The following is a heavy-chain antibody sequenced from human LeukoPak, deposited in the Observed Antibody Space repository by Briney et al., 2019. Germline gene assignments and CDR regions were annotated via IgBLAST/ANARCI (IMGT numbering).Heavy chain of an antibody. CDR1: GYTFTSYD. CDR2: MNPNSGNT. D-gene: IGHD1-26*01. Sequence: GASVKVSCKASGYTFTSYDINWVRQATGQGLEWMGWMNPNSGNTGYAQKFQGRVTMTRNTSISTAYMELSSLRSDDTAVYYCARDSGVDNWFDPWGQGTLVTVSS. V-gene: IGHV1-8*01. CDR3: ARDSGVDNWFDP. J-gene: IGHJ5*02.